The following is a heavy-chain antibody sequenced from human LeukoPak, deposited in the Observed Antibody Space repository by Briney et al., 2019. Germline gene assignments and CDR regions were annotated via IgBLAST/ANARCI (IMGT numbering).Heavy chain of an antibody. D-gene: IGHD1-14*01. CDR2: IKKDGSEK. Sequence: GSLRLSCAASGFTFSSYWMSWSRRPQGRGWGGGANIKKDGSEKYYVDSVKGRFTISRDSAKNSLYLQMNSLRAEDTAVYYCARLNMWTGLYYYYYMDVWGKGTTVTVSS. J-gene: IGHJ6*03. CDR3: ARLNMWTGLYYYYYMDV. V-gene: IGHV3-7*01. CDR1: GFTFSSYW.